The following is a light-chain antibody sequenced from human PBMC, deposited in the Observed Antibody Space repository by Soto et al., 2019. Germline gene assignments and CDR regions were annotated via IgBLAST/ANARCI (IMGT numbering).Light chain of an antibody. CDR2: GVS. CDR3: QQRHMWPIT. V-gene: IGKV3D-20*02. CDR1: QPVSSNF. J-gene: IGKJ5*01. Sequence: DIVMTQSPLSLPVTPGEPASISCRASQPVSSNFLAWYQQKPGQAPRLLIYGVSSRASGIPDRFFGSGSGTDFTLTISSLEPEDSAVYYCQQRHMWPITFGQGTRLEIK.